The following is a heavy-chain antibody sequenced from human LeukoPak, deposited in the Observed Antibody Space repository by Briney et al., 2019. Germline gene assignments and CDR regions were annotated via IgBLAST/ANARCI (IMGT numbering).Heavy chain of an antibody. CDR2: IKQDGSER. Sequence: GGSLRLPCAASGFTFSSYWMSWVRQAPGAGLEWVANIKQDGSERYYVDSVKGRFTISSDNAKNSLYLQMNSLRAEDTAVYYCARRYCSGGSCYQYFDYWGQGTLVSVSS. CDR1: GFTFSSYW. J-gene: IGHJ4*02. D-gene: IGHD2-15*01. CDR3: ARRYCSGGSCYQYFDY. V-gene: IGHV3-7*04.